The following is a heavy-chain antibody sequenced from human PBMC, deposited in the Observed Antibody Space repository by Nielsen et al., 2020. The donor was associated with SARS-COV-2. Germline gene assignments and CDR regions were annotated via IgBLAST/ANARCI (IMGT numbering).Heavy chain of an antibody. CDR2: IIPILGIA. D-gene: IGHD2-2*01. J-gene: IGHJ6*03. CDR3: ARAEYCSSTSCYPSAYYYYYMDV. Sequence: WVRQAPGQGLEWMGRIIPILGIANYAQKFQGRVTITADKSTSTAYMELSSLRSEDTAVYYCARAEYCSSTSCYPSAYYYYYMDVWGKGTTVTVSS. V-gene: IGHV1-69*04.